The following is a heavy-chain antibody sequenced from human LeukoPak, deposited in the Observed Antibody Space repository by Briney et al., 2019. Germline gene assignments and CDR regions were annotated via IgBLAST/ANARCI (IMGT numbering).Heavy chain of an antibody. CDR3: ARDPQQWLPSFDP. J-gene: IGHJ5*02. V-gene: IGHV3-30-3*01. D-gene: IGHD6-19*01. CDR2: ISYDGSNK. CDR1: GFTFSSYW. Sequence: LTGGSLRLSCAASGFTFSSYWMSWVRQAPGKGLEWVAVISYDGSNKYYADSVKGRFTISRDNSKNTLYLQMNSLRAEDTAVYYCARDPQQWLPSFDPWGQGTLVTVSS.